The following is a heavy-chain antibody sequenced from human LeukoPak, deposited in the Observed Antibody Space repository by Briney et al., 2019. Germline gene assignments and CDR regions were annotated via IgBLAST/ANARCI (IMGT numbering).Heavy chain of an antibody. Sequence: SETLSLTCTVSGDSISSGDYYWSWIRQPAGKGLEWIGRISSSGSTNYNPSLKSRVTISVDTSKNQFSLKLSSVTAADTAVYYCAREYGIAYYYYYMDVWGKGTTVTVSS. CDR3: AREYGIAYYYYYMDV. CDR2: ISSSGST. D-gene: IGHD6-13*01. CDR1: GDSISSGDYY. J-gene: IGHJ6*03. V-gene: IGHV4-61*02.